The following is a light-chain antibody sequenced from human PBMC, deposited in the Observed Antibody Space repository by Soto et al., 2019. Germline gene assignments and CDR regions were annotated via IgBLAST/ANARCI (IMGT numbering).Light chain of an antibody. J-gene: IGKJ2*01. V-gene: IGKV1-9*01. CDR2: AAS. CDR3: QQFNSFPVT. CDR1: QGISSY. Sequence: DIRLTQSPSFLSASVGDRVTITCRASQGISSYLAWYQQEPGKAPKLLIYAASTLQSGVPSRFSGSGSGTEFTLTISSLQPEDFATYYCQQFNSFPVTFGQGTKLEIK.